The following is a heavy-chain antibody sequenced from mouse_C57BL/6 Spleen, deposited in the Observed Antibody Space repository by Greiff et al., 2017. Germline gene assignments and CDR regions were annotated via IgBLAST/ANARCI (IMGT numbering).Heavy chain of an antibody. V-gene: IGHV5-17*01. Sequence: DVKLQESGGGLVKPGGSLKLSCAASGFTFSDYGMHWVRQAPEKGLEWVAYISSGSSTIYYADTVKGRFTISRDNAKNTLFLQMTSLRSEDTAMYYCARPYYYGSSYGAYWGQGTLVTVSA. D-gene: IGHD1-1*01. CDR3: ARPYYYGSSYGAY. CDR2: ISSGSSTI. CDR1: GFTFSDYG. J-gene: IGHJ3*01.